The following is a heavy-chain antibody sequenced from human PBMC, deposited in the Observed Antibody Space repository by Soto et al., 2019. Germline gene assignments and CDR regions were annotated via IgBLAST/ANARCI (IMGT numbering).Heavy chain of an antibody. CDR3: ARRHLAVAVSPWFDP. CDR2: IDSSGEK. Sequence: QVTLKESGPVLVKPTETLTLRCTVSGLSITDSEMGVSWIRQPPGQPLEWLAHIDSSGEKSYRTFLTSRLAIAKDTSKIQIALTMTNMDPADTATYYCARRHLAVAVSPWFDPWGQGIPVTVSS. CDR1: GLSITDSEMG. V-gene: IGHV2-26*01. J-gene: IGHJ5*02. D-gene: IGHD6-19*01.